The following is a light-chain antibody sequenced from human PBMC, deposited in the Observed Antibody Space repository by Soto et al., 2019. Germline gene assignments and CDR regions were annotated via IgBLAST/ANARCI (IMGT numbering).Light chain of an antibody. CDR2: GAS. CDR3: QQYGNSPFT. V-gene: IGKV3-20*01. Sequence: EIVLTQSPGTLSLSPGERATLSCRASQSVGDNYLTWYQQKPGQAPRLLVYGASSRATGIPDRFSGSGSGTDFTLTISRLESDDFAVYYCQQYGNSPFTFGQGTKLEVK. CDR1: QSVGDNY. J-gene: IGKJ2*01.